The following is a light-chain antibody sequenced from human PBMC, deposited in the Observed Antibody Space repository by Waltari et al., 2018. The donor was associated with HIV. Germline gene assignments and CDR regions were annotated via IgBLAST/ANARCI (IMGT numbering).Light chain of an antibody. CDR1: SGSVSTSYY. Sequence: QTVVTQEPSFSVSPGGTVTLTCGLSSGSVSTSYYPSWYQQTPGQAPRTLLYSTNPRSSGVPDRFSGSILGNKAALTITGAQADDESDYYCVLYMGRGISLFGGGTKLTVL. CDR2: STN. CDR3: VLYMGRGISL. J-gene: IGLJ2*01. V-gene: IGLV8-61*01.